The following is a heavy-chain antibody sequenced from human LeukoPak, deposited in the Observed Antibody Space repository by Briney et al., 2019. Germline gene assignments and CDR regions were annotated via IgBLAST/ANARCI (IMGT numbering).Heavy chain of an antibody. CDR1: GFTFSSYD. CDR2: ISSSSSTI. V-gene: IGHV3-48*03. J-gene: IGHJ5*02. Sequence: GGSLRLSCAASGFTFSSYDMNWVRQAPGKGLEWLSYISSSSSTIYYADSVKGRFTISRDNAENSLYLQVNSLRAEDTAVYYCARDFHYYDSSGYYEKWFDPWGQGTLVTVSS. D-gene: IGHD3-22*01. CDR3: ARDFHYYDSSGYYEKWFDP.